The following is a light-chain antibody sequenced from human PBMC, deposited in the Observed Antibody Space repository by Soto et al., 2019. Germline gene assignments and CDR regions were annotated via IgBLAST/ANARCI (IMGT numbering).Light chain of an antibody. J-gene: IGKJ1*01. CDR2: KAS. V-gene: IGKV1-5*03. CDR3: QQYNSYSWT. Sequence: DIQMTQSPSTLSASVGDRVTITCRASQSISSWLAWYQQKPGKAPKLLIYKASSLESAVPSRFSGSGSGSEFTLTISRLQPDDFATYYRQQYNSYSWTFGQGTKVEIK. CDR1: QSISSW.